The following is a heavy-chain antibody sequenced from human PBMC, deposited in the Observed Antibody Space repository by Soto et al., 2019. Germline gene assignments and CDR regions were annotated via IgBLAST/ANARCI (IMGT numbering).Heavy chain of an antibody. J-gene: IGHJ4*02. V-gene: IGHV3-7*01. D-gene: IGHD3-3*01. CDR3: ARGTIWNGYQFFDY. CDR2: IKQDGSEK. Sequence: EVQLVESGGGLVQPGGSLRLSCAASGFTFSSYWMTWVRQAPGKGLEWVANIKQDGSEKYYVDSVKGRFTISRDNAKNSLYLQMNSLRAEDTAVYSCARGTIWNGYQFFDYWGQGTLVTVSS. CDR1: GFTFSSYW.